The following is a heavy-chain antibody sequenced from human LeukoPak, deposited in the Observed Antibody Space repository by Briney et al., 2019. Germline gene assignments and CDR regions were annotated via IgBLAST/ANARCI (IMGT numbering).Heavy chain of an antibody. CDR3: ARIGYDFWSGTGGNNWFDP. D-gene: IGHD3-3*01. Sequence: GGSLRLSCAASGFTFSSYGMHWVRQAPGKGLEWAAFIRYDGSNKYYADSVKGRFTISRDNSKNTLYLQMNSLRAADTAVYYCARIGYDFWSGTGGNNWFDPWGQGTLVTVSS. J-gene: IGHJ5*02. CDR2: IRYDGSNK. V-gene: IGHV3-30*02. CDR1: GFTFSSYG.